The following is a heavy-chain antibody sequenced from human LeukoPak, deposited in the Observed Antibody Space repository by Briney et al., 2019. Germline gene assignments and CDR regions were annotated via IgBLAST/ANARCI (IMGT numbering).Heavy chain of an antibody. CDR2: ISSSSSYI. D-gene: IGHD6-19*01. V-gene: IGHV3-21*06. Sequence: GGSLRLSCAASGFSFSHYTMNWVRQAPGKGLEWVSSISSSSSYIYYADSVKGQFTISRDNAKNSLYLQMNSLRAEDTAVYYCARVQRGIAVALDYWGQGTLATVSS. CDR1: GFSFSHYT. J-gene: IGHJ4*02. CDR3: ARVQRGIAVALDY.